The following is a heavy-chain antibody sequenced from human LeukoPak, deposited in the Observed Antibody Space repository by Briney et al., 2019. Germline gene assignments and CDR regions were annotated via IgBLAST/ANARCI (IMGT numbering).Heavy chain of an antibody. Sequence: PGGPLRPSCAASGFTFSSYSMNWVRQAPGKGLEWVSSISSSSSYIYYADSVKGRFTISRDNAKNSLYLQMNSLRAEDTAVYYCARGKYCSSTSCRPPCDYWGQGTLVTVSS. CDR1: GFTFSSYS. CDR2: ISSSSSYI. J-gene: IGHJ4*02. D-gene: IGHD2-2*01. CDR3: ARGKYCSSTSCRPPCDY. V-gene: IGHV3-21*01.